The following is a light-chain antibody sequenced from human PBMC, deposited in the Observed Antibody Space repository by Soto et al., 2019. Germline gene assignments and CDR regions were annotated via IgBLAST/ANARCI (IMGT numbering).Light chain of an antibody. CDR3: QSYDTSVTGSWV. Sequence: QSVLTQPPSASGTPGQRVTISCSGSRASIGSNTVTWYQHLPGAAPKLLVYNNNQRPSGVPDRFSGSKSDTSASLAITGLQPEDEADYYCQSYDTSVTGSWVFGGGTKLTVL. CDR1: RASIGSNT. J-gene: IGLJ3*02. CDR2: NNN. V-gene: IGLV1-44*01.